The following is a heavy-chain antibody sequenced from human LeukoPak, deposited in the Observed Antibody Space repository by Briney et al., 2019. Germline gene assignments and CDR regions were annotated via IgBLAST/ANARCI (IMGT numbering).Heavy chain of an antibody. Sequence: SVKVSCKASGGTFSSYAISWVRQAPGQGLEWMGGIIPIFGTANYAQKFQGRVTITADESTSTAYMELSSLRSDDTAVYYCAREGPYYDIPTVLVSPQFDYWGQGTLVTVSS. J-gene: IGHJ4*02. CDR2: IIPIFGTA. V-gene: IGHV1-69*13. CDR3: AREGPYYDIPTVLVSPQFDY. CDR1: GGTFSSYA. D-gene: IGHD3-9*01.